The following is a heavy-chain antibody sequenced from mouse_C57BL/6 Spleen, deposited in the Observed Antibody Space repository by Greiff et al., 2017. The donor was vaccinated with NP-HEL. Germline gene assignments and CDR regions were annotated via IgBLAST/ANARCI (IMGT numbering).Heavy chain of an antibody. Sequence: EVQLQQSGPELVKPGASVKMSCKASGYTFTDYNMHWVKQSHGKSLEWIGYINPNNGGTSYNQKFKGKATLTVNKSSSTAYMELRSLTSEDSAVYDCARYPFTTVVARYFDVWGTGTTVTVSS. CDR2: INPNNGGT. CDR3: ARYPFTTVVARYFDV. V-gene: IGHV1-22*01. J-gene: IGHJ1*03. CDR1: GYTFTDYN. D-gene: IGHD1-1*01.